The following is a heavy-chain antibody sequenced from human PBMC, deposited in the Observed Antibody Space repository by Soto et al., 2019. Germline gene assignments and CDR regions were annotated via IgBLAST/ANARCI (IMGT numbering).Heavy chain of an antibody. CDR2: IKTDGSST. D-gene: IGHD5-18*01. CDR3: AKREGNTFGLFH. V-gene: IGHV3-74*01. J-gene: IGHJ4*02. Sequence: EVQLVESGGGLVQPGGSLRLSCAASGFSFSAYWIHWVRQAPEKGLEWVSRIKTDGSSTDYADSVKGRFTISRDNAKNILYLQMDCLRVEDTAVYFCAKREGNTFGLFHWGQGTPVTVSS. CDR1: GFSFSAYW.